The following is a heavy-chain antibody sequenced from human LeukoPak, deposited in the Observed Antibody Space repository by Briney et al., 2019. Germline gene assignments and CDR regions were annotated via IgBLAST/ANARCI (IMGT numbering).Heavy chain of an antibody. CDR1: GGSISSSY. V-gene: IGHV4-59*12. CDR3: ARGQPATYYSASNTYYYFDY. Sequence: WETLCLTCTVSGGSISSSYWSWIRQPPGKGLEWIGYIYYTGNTNYNPSLKSGVTISVETSKSQFSLMLTSVTAADTAVYYCARGQPATYYSASNTYYYFDYWGQGTLVTVSS. CDR2: IYYTGNT. J-gene: IGHJ4*02. D-gene: IGHD3-22*01.